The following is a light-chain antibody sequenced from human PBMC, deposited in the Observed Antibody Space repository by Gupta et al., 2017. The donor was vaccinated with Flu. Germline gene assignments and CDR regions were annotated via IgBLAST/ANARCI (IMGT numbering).Light chain of an antibody. CDR2: DVN. CDR3: SSYVGANNPHVV. V-gene: IGLV2-8*01. Sequence: TISGTGTRSDVGGYNYVAWYQQHPGKAPNLMSYDVNKRPSGVPDRFSGSKSGNTASLTVSGLQAEDEADYYCSSYVGANNPHVVFGGGTKLTVL. CDR1: RSDVGGYNY. J-gene: IGLJ2*01.